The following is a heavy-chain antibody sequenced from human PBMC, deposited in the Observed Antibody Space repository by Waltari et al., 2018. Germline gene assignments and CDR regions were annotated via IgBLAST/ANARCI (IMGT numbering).Heavy chain of an antibody. CDR2: SNSDGRST. J-gene: IGHJ2*01. Sequence: EVQLVESGGGLVQPGGSLRLSCAASGFTYSMYWMHWVRQAPGKGRVWFSRSNSDGRSTSYADSVKGRFTISKDNAKNTVYLQMNSLRAEDTAIYYCARGARRTTVTTGWWYFDLWGRGTLVTVSS. CDR3: ARGARRTTVTTGWWYFDL. D-gene: IGHD4-17*01. CDR1: GFTYSMYW. V-gene: IGHV3-74*01.